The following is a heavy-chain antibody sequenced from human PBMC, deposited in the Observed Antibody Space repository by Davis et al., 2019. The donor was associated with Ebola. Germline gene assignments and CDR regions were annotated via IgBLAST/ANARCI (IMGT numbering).Heavy chain of an antibody. J-gene: IGHJ5*02. Sequence: GGSLRLSCEASGFNFEDYGMYWVRQAPGKGLEWVSLINGNGGTTYYGDSVKGRFTTSRDNSGDSLYLQMNNLRVDDSALYYCVKGVFDPWGQGTLVAVSS. D-gene: IGHD3-10*01. V-gene: IGHV3-43*02. CDR3: VKGVFDP. CDR2: INGNGGTT. CDR1: GFNFEDYG.